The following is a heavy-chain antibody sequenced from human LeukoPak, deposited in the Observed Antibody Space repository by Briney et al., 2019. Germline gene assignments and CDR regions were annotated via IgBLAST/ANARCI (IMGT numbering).Heavy chain of an antibody. Sequence: PGTSLRLSCAASGFTFRTYGMHWVRQAPGKGLEWVAVIWNDGSNQYYAESVKGRFTISRDNSKDTLYLQMNSLRVEDTAVYYCAKQEYGDYRGAFDFWGQGTRVTVSS. V-gene: IGHV3-33*06. J-gene: IGHJ3*01. CDR3: AKQEYGDYRGAFDF. D-gene: IGHD4-17*01. CDR2: IWNDGSNQ. CDR1: GFTFRTYG.